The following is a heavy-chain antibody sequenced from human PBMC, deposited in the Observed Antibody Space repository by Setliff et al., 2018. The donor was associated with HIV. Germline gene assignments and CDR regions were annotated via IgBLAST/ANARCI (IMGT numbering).Heavy chain of an antibody. J-gene: IGHJ4*02. V-gene: IGHV4-61*09. CDR2: IYSSGST. D-gene: IGHD3-9*01. CDR3: ASYDILTGYYGHYFDY. Sequence: PSGTLSLTCTVSGGSISSGSYYWNWIRQPAGKGLEWIGHIYSSGSTNYNPSLKSRVTISVDTSKNQFSLKLSSVTAADTAVYYCASYDILTGYYGHYFDYWGQGTLVTVSS. CDR1: GGSISSGSYY.